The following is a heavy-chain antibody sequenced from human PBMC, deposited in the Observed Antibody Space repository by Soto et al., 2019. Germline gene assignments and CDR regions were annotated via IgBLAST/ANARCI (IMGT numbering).Heavy chain of an antibody. CDR1: GGSISSYY. CDR3: ARDLWGYCGADCYPLDV. V-gene: IGHV4-59*01. CDR2: MYNTGST. J-gene: IGHJ6*02. D-gene: IGHD2-21*02. Sequence: QVRLQESGPGLVKPSETLSLTCTVSGGSISSYYWSWIRQPPGKGLEWIGYMYNTGSTIYNPSLKCRVTISVDXSXNXXSLKLNSVTAADTAVYYCARDLWGYCGADCYPLDVWGQGTTVTVSS.